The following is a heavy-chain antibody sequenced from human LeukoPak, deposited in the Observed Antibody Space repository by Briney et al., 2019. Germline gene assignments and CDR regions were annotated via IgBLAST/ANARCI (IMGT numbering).Heavy chain of an antibody. V-gene: IGHV3-21*01. CDR1: GFTFSSYS. D-gene: IGHD2-2*01. J-gene: IGHJ5*02. Sequence: HPGGSLRLSCAASGFTFSSYSMNWVRQAPGKGLEWVSSISSSSSYIYYADSVKGRFTISRDNAKNSLYLQMNSLRAEDTAMYYCARDHRGRYCGSTSCFLAWGQGTLVTVSS. CDR2: ISSSSSYI. CDR3: ARDHRGRYCGSTSCFLA.